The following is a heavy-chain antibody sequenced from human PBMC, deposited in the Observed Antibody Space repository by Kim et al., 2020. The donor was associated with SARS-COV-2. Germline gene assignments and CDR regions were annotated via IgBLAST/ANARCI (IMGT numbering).Heavy chain of an antibody. J-gene: IGHJ4*02. V-gene: IGHV3-7*03. CDR3: ARESGTYGDVGLSR. D-gene: IGHD4-17*01. CDR1: GFTFSSYW. Sequence: GGSLRLSCAASGFTFSSYWMSWVRQAPGKGLEWVANIKQDGSEKYYVDSVKGRFTISRDNAKNSLYLQMNSLRAEDTAVYYCARESGTYGDVGLSRWGQGTLVTVSS. CDR2: IKQDGSEK.